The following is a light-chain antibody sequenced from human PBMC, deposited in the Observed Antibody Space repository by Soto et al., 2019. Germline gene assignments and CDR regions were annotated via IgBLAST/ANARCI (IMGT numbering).Light chain of an antibody. Sequence: QSALTQPASVSGSPGQSITISCTGTSSDVGGYKFVSWYQQHSGKAPNLIIYEVSNRPSGVSNRFSGSKSGNTASLTISGLQPDDEADYYCISYTTSSTLYVFGTGTKVTVL. CDR3: ISYTTSSTLYV. J-gene: IGLJ1*01. CDR1: SSDVGGYKF. V-gene: IGLV2-14*01. CDR2: EVS.